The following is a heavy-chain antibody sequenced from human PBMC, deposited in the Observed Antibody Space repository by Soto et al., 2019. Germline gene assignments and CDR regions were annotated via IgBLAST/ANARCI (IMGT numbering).Heavy chain of an antibody. V-gene: IGHV3-48*03. CDR2: ISTSGSTV. J-gene: IGHJ4*02. CDR1: RFTFSTYE. Sequence: EVQLVESGGALVQPGGSLRLSCAASRFTFSTYEMNWVHQAPGKGLEWVSYISTSGSTVYYADSVKGRFTISRDNTRNSLYLQMNSLRDEDTALYYCVRYCSTTLCNGVATRTFDYWGQGTLVTVSS. CDR3: VRYCSTTLCNGVATRTFDY. D-gene: IGHD2-2*01.